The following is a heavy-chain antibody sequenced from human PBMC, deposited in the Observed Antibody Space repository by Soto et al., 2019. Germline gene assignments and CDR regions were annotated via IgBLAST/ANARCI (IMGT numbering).Heavy chain of an antibody. V-gene: IGHV4-34*01. CDR1: GGSFSGYY. Sequence: QVQLQQWGAGLLKPSETLSLTCAVYGGSFSGYYWSWIRQPPGKGLEWLGEINHSGSTNYNPSLKSRVTISVDTSKIQFSLKLSSVTAADTAVYYCARGRGYCSGGSCYPRRWFDPWGQGTLVTVSS. J-gene: IGHJ5*02. CDR3: ARGRGYCSGGSCYPRRWFDP. CDR2: INHSGST. D-gene: IGHD2-15*01.